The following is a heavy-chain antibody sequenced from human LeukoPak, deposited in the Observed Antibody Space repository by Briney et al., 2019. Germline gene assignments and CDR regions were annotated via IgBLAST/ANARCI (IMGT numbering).Heavy chain of an antibody. Sequence: PGRSLRLSCAASGFTFSSYGMHWVRQAPGKGLEWVAVIWYDGSNKYYADSVKGRFTISRDNSKNTLYLQMNSLRAEDTAVYYCARAGDPAPGFDYWGQGTLVTVSS. V-gene: IGHV3-33*01. CDR1: GFTFSSYG. J-gene: IGHJ4*02. D-gene: IGHD7-27*01. CDR2: IWYDGSNK. CDR3: ARAGDPAPGFDY.